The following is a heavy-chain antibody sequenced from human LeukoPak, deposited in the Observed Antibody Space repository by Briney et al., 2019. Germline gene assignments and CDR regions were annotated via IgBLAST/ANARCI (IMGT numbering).Heavy chain of an antibody. CDR1: GFTFSNYA. CDR2: ISGSGDST. J-gene: IGHJ6*02. Sequence: PGGSLRLSCAASGFTFSNYAMSWVRQAPGKGLEWVSGISGSGDSTYYADSVKGRFTISGDNSKNTLYLQMNSLRAEDTAEYYCAKDGGGFYYYYGMDVWGQGITVTVSS. CDR3: AKDGGGFYYYYGMDV. V-gene: IGHV3-23*01.